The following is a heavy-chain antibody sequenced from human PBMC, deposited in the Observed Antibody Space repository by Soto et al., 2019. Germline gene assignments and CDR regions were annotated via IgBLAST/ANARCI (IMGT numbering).Heavy chain of an antibody. CDR1: GSRSSRYS. CDR3: TRDPVPDSSGYFPFDY. CDR2: ISTTNSYI. V-gene: IGHV3-21*01. D-gene: IGHD3-22*01. Sequence: EVQLVESGGGLVKPGGSLGLSCAASGSRSSRYSRNWVRQAPGKGREWVASISTTNSYIYYADSVRGRFTISRDNAKNSLFLQMNSLRAEDTAVYYCTRDPVPDSSGYFPFDYWGQGTLVTVSS. J-gene: IGHJ4*02.